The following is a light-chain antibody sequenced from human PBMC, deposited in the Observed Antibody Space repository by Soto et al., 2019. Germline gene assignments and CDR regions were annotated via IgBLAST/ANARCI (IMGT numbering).Light chain of an antibody. Sequence: EIVMTQSPATLSVSPGERATLSCRASQSVDSTYLAWYQQKPDQSPRLLIYATSTRAAGIPARFSGSESGTDFTLTISSLEPEDFAVYYCQQRSNWPLTFGQGTRLEI. CDR3: QQRSNWPLT. CDR1: QSVDSTY. CDR2: ATS. V-gene: IGKV3-11*01. J-gene: IGKJ5*01.